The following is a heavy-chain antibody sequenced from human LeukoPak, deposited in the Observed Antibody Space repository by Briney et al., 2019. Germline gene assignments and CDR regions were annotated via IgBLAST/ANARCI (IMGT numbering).Heavy chain of an antibody. CDR3: AKDRNVVVPAALH. CDR2: ISGSGGST. J-gene: IGHJ4*02. V-gene: IGHV3-23*01. D-gene: IGHD2-2*01. CDR1: GFTFSSYA. Sequence: GGSLRLSCAASGFTFSSYAMSWVGQAPGKGQEWVSAISGSGGSTYYADSVKGRFTISRDNSKNTLYLQMNSLRAEDTAVYYCAKDRNVVVPAALHWGQGTLVTVSS.